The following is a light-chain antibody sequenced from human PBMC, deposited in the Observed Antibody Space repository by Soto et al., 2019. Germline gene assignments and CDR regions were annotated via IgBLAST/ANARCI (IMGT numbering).Light chain of an antibody. CDR3: QQYNYWPPWT. CDR1: QSVRSN. Sequence: EIVMTQSPVTLSVSPGERATLSCRASQSVRSNLAWYQQKPGQAPRLLMYDASTRATGIPARFSGSGSGTEFTLTISSLQSEDVAVYYCQQYNYWPPWTFGQGTKVEIK. V-gene: IGKV3-15*01. J-gene: IGKJ1*01. CDR2: DAS.